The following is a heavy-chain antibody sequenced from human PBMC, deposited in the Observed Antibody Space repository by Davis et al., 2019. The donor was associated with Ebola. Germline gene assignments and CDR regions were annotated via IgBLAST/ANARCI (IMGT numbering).Heavy chain of an antibody. J-gene: IGHJ6*03. D-gene: IGHD2-15*01. CDR3: TREPYKDSSGGGSYYQGAYYYYYMDV. CDR1: GYTFIRYD. Sequence: ASVQVSCKASGYTFIRYDINWVRQATGQGLEWMGWMNPNSGNKGYAQKSHGRLTMTRDTSTSRVYTELSSLRSKDTAVYYCTREPYKDSSGGGSYYQGAYYYYYMDVWGKGTTVTVSS. V-gene: IGHV1-8*01. CDR2: MNPNSGNK.